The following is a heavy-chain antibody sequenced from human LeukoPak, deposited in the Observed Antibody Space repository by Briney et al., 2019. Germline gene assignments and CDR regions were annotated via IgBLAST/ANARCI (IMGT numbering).Heavy chain of an antibody. CDR3: ARSPMITFGGVIAPFDY. J-gene: IGHJ4*02. CDR1: GFTFSSYS. D-gene: IGHD3-16*02. CDR2: ISSSSSYI. Sequence: GGSLRLSCAASGFTFSSYSMNWVRQAPGKGLEWVSSISSSSSYIYYADSVKGRFTISGDNAKNSLYLQMNSLRAEDTAVYYCARSPMITFGGVIAPFDYWGQGTLVTVSS. V-gene: IGHV3-21*01.